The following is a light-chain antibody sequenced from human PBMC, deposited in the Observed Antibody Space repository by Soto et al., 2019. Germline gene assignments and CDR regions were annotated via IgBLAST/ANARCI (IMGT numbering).Light chain of an antibody. CDR3: QQYKNWLWT. CDR1: QSISDT. Sequence: EIVMTQSPATLSVSPGGRATLSCRASQSISDTLAWYQQKPGQAPRLLIYATSTRATGIPARFSGSGSGTEFTLTISSLQSEDFAVYFCQQYKNWLWTFGQGTKVENK. CDR2: ATS. V-gene: IGKV3-15*01. J-gene: IGKJ1*01.